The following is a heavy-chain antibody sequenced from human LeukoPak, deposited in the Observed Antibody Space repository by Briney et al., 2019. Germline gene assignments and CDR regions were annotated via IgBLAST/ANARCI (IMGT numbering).Heavy chain of an antibody. CDR1: GFTFSSYG. Sequence: GGSLRLSCAASGFTFSSYGMHWVRQAPGKGLEWVAFIRYDGSNKYYADSVKGRFTISRDNSKNTLYLQMNSLRAEDTAVYYCAKELAVTSDTSYYYYYMDVWGKGTTVTVSS. J-gene: IGHJ6*03. CDR3: AKELAVTSDTSYYYYYMDV. D-gene: IGHD4-23*01. CDR2: IRYDGSNK. V-gene: IGHV3-30*02.